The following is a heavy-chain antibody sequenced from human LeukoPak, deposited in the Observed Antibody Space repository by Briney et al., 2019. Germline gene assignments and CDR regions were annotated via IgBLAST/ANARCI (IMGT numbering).Heavy chain of an antibody. CDR3: ARDRLITGEFDY. J-gene: IGHJ4*02. CDR1: GFTFSSYA. D-gene: IGHD7-27*01. Sequence: GGSLRLPCAASGFTFSSYAMHWVRQAPGKGLEWVAVISYDGSNKYYADSVKGRFTISRDNSKNTLYLQMNCLRAEDTAVYYCARDRLITGEFDYWGQGTLVTVSS. CDR2: ISYDGSNK. V-gene: IGHV3-30*04.